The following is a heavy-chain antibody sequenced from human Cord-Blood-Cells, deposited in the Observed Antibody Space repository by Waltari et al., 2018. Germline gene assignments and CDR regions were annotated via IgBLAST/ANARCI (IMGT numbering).Heavy chain of an antibody. V-gene: IGHV1-69*01. CDR2: IIPIFGTA. Sequence: QVQLVQSGAEVKKPGSSVKVSCKASGGTFSSYATSWVGQAPGQGLEWMGGIIPIFGTANYAQKFQGRVTITADESTSTAYMELSSLRSEDTAVYYCARYQFGELLSRYFDLWGRGTLVTVSS. CDR3: ARYQFGELLSRYFDL. J-gene: IGHJ2*01. CDR1: GGTFSSYA. D-gene: IGHD3-10*01.